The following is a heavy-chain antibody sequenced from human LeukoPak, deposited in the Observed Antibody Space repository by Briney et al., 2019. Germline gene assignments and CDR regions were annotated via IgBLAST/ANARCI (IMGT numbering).Heavy chain of an antibody. J-gene: IGHJ4*02. Sequence: GGSLRLSCAASGFTFSKYWMRWVRQAPGKGLVWVSRINSDGSSTSYADSVKGRFTISRDNAKNTLYLQMNSLRAEDTAVYYCARAETYYDILTGYYPFDYWGQGTLVTVSS. D-gene: IGHD3-9*01. V-gene: IGHV3-74*01. CDR1: GFTFSKYW. CDR2: INSDGSST. CDR3: ARAETYYDILTGYYPFDY.